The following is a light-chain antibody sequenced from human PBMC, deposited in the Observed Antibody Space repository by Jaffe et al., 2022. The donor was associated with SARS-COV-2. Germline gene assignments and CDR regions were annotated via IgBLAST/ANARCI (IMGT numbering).Light chain of an antibody. CDR1: RGVLYSADNKNY. J-gene: IGKJ2*01. CDR3: QQYYSSPFT. Sequence: DIVMTQSPDSLAVSLGERATINCKSSRGVLYSADNKNYLGWYQQKPGQAPKLLIYWASTRESGVPDRFTGSGSGTDFTLTISSLQAEDVAVYYCQQYYSSPFTFGQGTKVEIK. CDR2: WAS. V-gene: IGKV4-1*01.